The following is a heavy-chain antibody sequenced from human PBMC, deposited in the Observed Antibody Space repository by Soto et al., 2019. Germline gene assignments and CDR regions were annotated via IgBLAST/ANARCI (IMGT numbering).Heavy chain of an antibody. V-gene: IGHV1-18*01. CDR2: ISAYNGNT. Sequence: ASVKVSCKASGYTFTSYGISWVRQAPGQGLEWMGWISAYNGNTNYAQKLQGRVTMTTDTSTSTAYMEPRSLRSDDTAVYYCARDHNRWELLVFPRDYWGQGTLVTVPS. D-gene: IGHD1-26*01. CDR1: GYTFTSYG. CDR3: ARDHNRWELLVFPRDY. J-gene: IGHJ4*02.